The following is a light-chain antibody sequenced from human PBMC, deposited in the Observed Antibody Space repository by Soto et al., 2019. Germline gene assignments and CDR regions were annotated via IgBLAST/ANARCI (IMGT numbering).Light chain of an antibody. V-gene: IGKV3-15*01. CDR3: QQYNTWPLIT. Sequence: EIVMTQSPGTLSVSPGERATLSFSASQSISGNLVWYQQKPGQAPRLLIYGASTRATGIPARFSGSGSGTEFTLTISSLQSEDFAVYYCQQYNTWPLITFGPGTRLEI. J-gene: IGKJ5*01. CDR2: GAS. CDR1: QSISGN.